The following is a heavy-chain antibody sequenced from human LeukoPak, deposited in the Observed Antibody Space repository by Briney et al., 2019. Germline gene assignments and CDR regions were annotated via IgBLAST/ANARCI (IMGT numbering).Heavy chain of an antibody. CDR1: GGSISSYY. D-gene: IGHD1-26*01. Sequence: PSETLSLTCTVSGGSISSYYWSWIRQPPGKGLEWIGYIYYSGSTNYNPSLKSRVTISVDTSKNQFSLKLSSVTAADTAVYYCARAIVGATGEDYFDYWGQGTLVTVSS. CDR2: IYYSGST. J-gene: IGHJ4*02. CDR3: ARAIVGATGEDYFDY. V-gene: IGHV4-59*01.